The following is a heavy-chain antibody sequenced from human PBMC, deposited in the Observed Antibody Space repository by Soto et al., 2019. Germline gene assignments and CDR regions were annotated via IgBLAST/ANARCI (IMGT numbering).Heavy chain of an antibody. CDR2: ISYDGSNK. J-gene: IGHJ5*02. D-gene: IGHD5-18*01. V-gene: IGHV3-30-3*02. CDR1: GFTFSSYA. CDR3: AKSDTALSYGFDP. Sequence: PGGSLRLSCAASGFTFSSYAMHWVRQAPGKGLEWVAVISYDGSNKYYADSVKGRFTISRDNSKNTLYLQMNSLRAEDTAVYYCAKSDTALSYGFDPWGQGTVVTVSS.